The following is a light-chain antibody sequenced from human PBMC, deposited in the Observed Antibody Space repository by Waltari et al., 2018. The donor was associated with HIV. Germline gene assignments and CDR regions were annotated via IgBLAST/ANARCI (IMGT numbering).Light chain of an antibody. CDR3: YSTDSSGNQRGV. J-gene: IGLJ3*02. Sequence: SYELTQPPSVSVSPGQTARITCSGAALPKKYAYWYQQKSGQAPGLVIYEDSKRPSGIPGGFSGSSSGTMATLTISGAQVEDEADYYCYSTDSSGNQRGVFGGGTKLTVL. CDR2: EDS. CDR1: ALPKKY. V-gene: IGLV3-10*01.